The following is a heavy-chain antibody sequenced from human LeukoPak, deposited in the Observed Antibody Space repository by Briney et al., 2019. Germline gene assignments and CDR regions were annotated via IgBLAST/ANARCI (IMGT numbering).Heavy chain of an antibody. J-gene: IGHJ4*02. CDR2: ISYDGSNK. CDR3: ARVSFRGGDYSDY. Sequence: GGSLRLSCAASGFTFSSYAMHWVRQAPGKGLEWVAVISYDGSNKYYADSVKGRFTISRDNSKNTLYLQMNSLRAEDTAVYYCARVSFRGGDYSDYWGQGTLVTVSS. D-gene: IGHD4-17*01. V-gene: IGHV3-30*04. CDR1: GFTFSSYA.